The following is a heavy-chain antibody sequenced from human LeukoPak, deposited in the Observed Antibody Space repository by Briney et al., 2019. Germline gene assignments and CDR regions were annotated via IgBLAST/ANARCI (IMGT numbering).Heavy chain of an antibody. CDR3: ARDPIAAAPTQGYNWFDP. D-gene: IGHD6-13*01. V-gene: IGHV1-18*01. CDR1: GYTFTSYG. CDR2: ISAYNGNT. Sequence: ASVKVSCKASGYTFTSYGISWVRQAPGQGLEWMGWISAYNGNTNYAQKLQGRVTMTTDTSTSTAYMELRSLRSDDTAVYYCARDPIAAAPTQGYNWFDPWGQGTLVTVSS. J-gene: IGHJ5*02.